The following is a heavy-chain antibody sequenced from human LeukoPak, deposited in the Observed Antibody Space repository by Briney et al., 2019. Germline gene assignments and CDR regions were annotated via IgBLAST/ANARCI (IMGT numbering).Heavy chain of an antibody. D-gene: IGHD2-2*02. Sequence: SETLSLTCTVSGGSISSSSYYWSWIRQPAGKGLEWIGRIYTSGSTNYNPSLKSRVTISVDTSKNQFSLKLSSVTAADTAVYYCAREDCSSTSCYTRGAFDIWGQGTMVTVSS. J-gene: IGHJ3*02. CDR3: AREDCSSTSCYTRGAFDI. CDR2: IYTSGST. V-gene: IGHV4-61*02. CDR1: GGSISSSSYY.